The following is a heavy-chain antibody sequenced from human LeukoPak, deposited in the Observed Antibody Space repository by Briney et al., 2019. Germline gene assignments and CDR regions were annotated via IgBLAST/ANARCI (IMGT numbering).Heavy chain of an antibody. J-gene: IGHJ4*02. CDR3: ARGGRALDY. D-gene: IGHD2-15*01. V-gene: IGHV4-34*01. CDR2: INHSGST. Sequence: PSETLSLTCAVCGGSFSGYYWSWIRQPPGKGLEWIGEINHSGSTNYNPSLKSRVTISVDTSKNQFSLKLSSVTAADTAVYYCARGGRALDYWGQGTLVTVSS. CDR1: GGSFSGYY.